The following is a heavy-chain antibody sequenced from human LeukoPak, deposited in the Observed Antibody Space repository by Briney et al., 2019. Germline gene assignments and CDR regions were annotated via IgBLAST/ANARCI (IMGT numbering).Heavy chain of an antibody. CDR2: ISNSGSYT. D-gene: IGHD6-19*01. V-gene: IGHV3-11*05. Sequence: PGGSLRLSCATSGFSFSDNYMSWIRQAPGKGLEWVSYISNSGSYTNYPDSVKGRFTISRDNAKNSLYLQMNSLRDEDTAVYYCARARGAGPGGHFDYWGQGTLVTVSS. CDR1: GFSFSDNY. CDR3: ARARGAGPGGHFDY. J-gene: IGHJ4*02.